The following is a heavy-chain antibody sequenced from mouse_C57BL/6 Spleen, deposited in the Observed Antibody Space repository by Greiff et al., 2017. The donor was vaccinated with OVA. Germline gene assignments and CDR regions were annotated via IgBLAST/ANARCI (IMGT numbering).Heavy chain of an antibody. CDR3: ARSGVVAPSGV. Sequence: QVQLQQPGAELVRPGTSVKLSCKASGYTFTSYWMHWVKQRPGQGLEWIGVIDPSDSYTNYNQKFKGKATLTVDTSSSTAYMQLSSLTSEDSAVYYCARSGVVAPSGVWGTGTTVTVSS. D-gene: IGHD1-1*01. J-gene: IGHJ1*03. V-gene: IGHV1-59*01. CDR1: GYTFTSYW. CDR2: IDPSDSYT.